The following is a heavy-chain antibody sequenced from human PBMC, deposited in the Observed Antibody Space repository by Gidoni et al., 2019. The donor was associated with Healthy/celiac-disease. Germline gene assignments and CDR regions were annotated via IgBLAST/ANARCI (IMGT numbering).Heavy chain of an antibody. CDR3: ARDRPHQSDDYGDEGYYYYYGMDV. CDR2: ISSSSSTI. D-gene: IGHD4-17*01. J-gene: IGHJ6*02. CDR1: GFTFSSYS. Sequence: EVQLVESGGGLVQPGGSLRLSCAASGFTFSSYSMNWVRQAPGKGLEWVSYISSSSSTIYYADSVKGRFTISRDNAKNSLYLQMNSLRDEDTAVYYCARDRPHQSDDYGDEGYYYYYGMDVWGQGTTVTVSS. V-gene: IGHV3-48*02.